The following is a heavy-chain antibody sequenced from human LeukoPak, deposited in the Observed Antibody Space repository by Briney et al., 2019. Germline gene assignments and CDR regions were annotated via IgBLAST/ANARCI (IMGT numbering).Heavy chain of an antibody. CDR2: INPSGGST. CDR3: ARAPHSSGWFSWFDP. Sequence: ASVKVSCKASGYTFTSYYMHWVRQAPGQGLEWRGIINPSGGSTSYAQKFQGRVTMTRDMSTSTVYMELSSLRSEDTAVYYCARAPHSSGWFSWFDPWGQGTLVTVSS. CDR1: GYTFTSYY. D-gene: IGHD6-19*01. V-gene: IGHV1-46*01. J-gene: IGHJ5*02.